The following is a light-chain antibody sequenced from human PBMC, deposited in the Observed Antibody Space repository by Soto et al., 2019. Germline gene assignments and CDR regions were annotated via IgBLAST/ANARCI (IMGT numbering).Light chain of an antibody. CDR3: CSHTSYTTRV. CDR1: SSDVGGYNY. Sequence: SVLTQPASVSGSPGQSIAISCTGTSSDVGGYNYVSWYQQHPGKAPKLIIHEVSDRPSGISDRFSGSKSGNTASLTISGLQADDEADYYCCSHTSYTTRVFGTGTKVTVL. J-gene: IGLJ1*01. CDR2: EVS. V-gene: IGLV2-14*01.